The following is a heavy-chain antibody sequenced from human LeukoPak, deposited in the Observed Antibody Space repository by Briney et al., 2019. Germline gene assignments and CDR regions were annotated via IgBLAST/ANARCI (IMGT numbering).Heavy chain of an antibody. CDR1: GYTFTSYA. CDR3: ARSDSSETFDY. D-gene: IGHD6-19*01. J-gene: IGHJ4*02. CDR2: INVGNGNT. Sequence: GASVKVSCKASGYTFTSYAMHWVRQAPGQRLEWMGWINVGNGNTKYSQKFQGRVTITRDTSASTAYMELSSLRSEDTAVYYCARSDSSETFDYWGQGTLVTVSS. V-gene: IGHV1-3*01.